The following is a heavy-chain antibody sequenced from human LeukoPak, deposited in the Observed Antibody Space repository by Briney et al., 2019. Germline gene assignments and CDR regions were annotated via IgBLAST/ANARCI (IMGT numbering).Heavy chain of an antibody. CDR3: ARGGSSGYYYDAFDI. D-gene: IGHD3-22*01. Sequence: ASVKVSCKASGYTFTSYGISWVRQTPGQGLEWMGWISAYNGNTNYAQKLQGRVTMTTDTSTSTAYMELRSLRSDDTAVYYCARGGSSGYYYDAFDIWGQGTMVTVSS. CDR2: ISAYNGNT. CDR1: GYTFTSYG. J-gene: IGHJ3*02. V-gene: IGHV1-18*01.